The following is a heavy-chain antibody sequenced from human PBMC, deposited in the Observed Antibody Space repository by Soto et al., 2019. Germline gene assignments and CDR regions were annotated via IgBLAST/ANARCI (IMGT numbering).Heavy chain of an antibody. J-gene: IGHJ6*03. D-gene: IGHD2-2*01. V-gene: IGHV1-3*01. CDR2: INAGNGNT. CDR3: ASETQGYCSSISCYGLDYYYYMDV. Sequence: QVQLVQSGAEVKKPGASVKVSCKASGYTFTSYAMHWVRQAPGQRLEWMGWINAGNGNTKYSQKFQGRVTITRDTSASTAYMELSSLRSEDTAVYYCASETQGYCSSISCYGLDYYYYMDVWGKGTTVTVSS. CDR1: GYTFTSYA.